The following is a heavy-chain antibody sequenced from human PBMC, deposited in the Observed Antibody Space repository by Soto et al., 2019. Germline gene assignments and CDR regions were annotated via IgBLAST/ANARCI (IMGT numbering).Heavy chain of an antibody. V-gene: IGHV3-23*01. J-gene: IGHJ4*02. CDR1: GNILDTYA. CDR2: ISVPGGST. Sequence: SGGSLRLSCAVSGNILDTYAMIWVRRAPGKGLEWVSGISVPGGSTYYADSVKGRFTISRDSSKNTVYLQMNSLTTEDTAVYYCARDFWALSPFDYRCQGAPGTLSS. CDR3: ARDFWALSPFDY. D-gene: IGHD3-3*01.